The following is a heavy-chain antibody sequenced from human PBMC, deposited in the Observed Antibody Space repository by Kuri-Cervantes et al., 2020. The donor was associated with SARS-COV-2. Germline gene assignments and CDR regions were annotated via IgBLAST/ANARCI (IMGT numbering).Heavy chain of an antibody. V-gene: IGHV1-18*01. CDR2: ISAYNGNT. CDR1: GYTFTSYG. CDR3: ARLEYQLLLSHSYYYMDV. J-gene: IGHJ6*03. D-gene: IGHD2-2*01. Sequence: ASVKVSCKASGYTFTSYGISWVRQAPGQGLEWIGWISAYNGNTNYAQKLQGRVTMTTDTSTSTAYMELRSLRSDDTAVYYCARLEYQLLLSHSYYYMDVWGKGTTVTVSS.